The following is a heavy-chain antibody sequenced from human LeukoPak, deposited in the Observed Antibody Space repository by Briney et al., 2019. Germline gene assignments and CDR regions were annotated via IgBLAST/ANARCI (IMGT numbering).Heavy chain of an antibody. CDR2: IYHSGSP. D-gene: IGHD3-10*01. CDR1: GGSISSNNW. J-gene: IGHJ3*02. CDR3: ARVGYGSGPHDAFDI. V-gene: IGHV4/OR15-8*03. Sequence: SETLSLTCAVSGGSISSNNWWGWVRQPPGKGLEWIGEIYHSGSPNYNPSLKSRVTISVDKSRNHFSLNLSSVTAADTAVYYCARVGYGSGPHDAFDIWGQGTMVTVSS.